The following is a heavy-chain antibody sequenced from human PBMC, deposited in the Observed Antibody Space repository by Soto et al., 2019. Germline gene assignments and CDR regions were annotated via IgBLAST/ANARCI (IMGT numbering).Heavy chain of an antibody. J-gene: IGHJ4*02. D-gene: IGHD5-12*01. CDR2: ISSSSSYI. CDR3: ARDLRDGSSFDY. CDR1: GFTFSSYS. Sequence: GGSLRLSCAASGFTFSSYSMNWVRQAPGKGLEWVSSISSSSSYIYYADSVKGRFTISRDNAKNSLYLQMNSLRAEGTAVYYCARDLRDGSSFDYWGQGTLVTVSS. V-gene: IGHV3-21*01.